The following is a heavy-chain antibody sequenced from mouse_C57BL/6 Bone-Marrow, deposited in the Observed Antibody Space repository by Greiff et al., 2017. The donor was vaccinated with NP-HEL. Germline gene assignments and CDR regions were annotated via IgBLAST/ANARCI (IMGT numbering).Heavy chain of an antibody. CDR3: ATATVVEGDFDV. Sequence: QVQLQQSGAELARPGASVKLSCKASGYTFTSYGISWVKQRTGQGLEWIGEIYPRSGNTYYNEKFKGKATLTTDKSSSTAYMELRSLTSEDSAVYFCATATVVEGDFDVWGTGTTVTVSS. CDR1: GYTFTSYG. D-gene: IGHD1-1*01. CDR2: IYPRSGNT. V-gene: IGHV1-81*01. J-gene: IGHJ1*03.